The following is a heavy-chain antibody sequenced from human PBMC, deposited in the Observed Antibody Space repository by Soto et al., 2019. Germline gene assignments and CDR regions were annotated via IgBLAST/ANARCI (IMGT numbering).Heavy chain of an antibody. CDR1: GGTFSSYA. CDR2: IIPIFGTA. D-gene: IGHD2-2*01. Sequence: QVQLVQSGAEVQKPGSSVKVSCKASGGTFSSYAISWVRQAPGQGLEWMGGIIPIFGTANYAQQFQGRVTIPADESTITAYIELSSLRSEDTAVYYCALEEVGYCISTSCYGYYCMDFWGQVTTVTVSS. CDR3: ALEEVGYCISTSCYGYYCMDF. J-gene: IGHJ6*02. V-gene: IGHV1-69*12.